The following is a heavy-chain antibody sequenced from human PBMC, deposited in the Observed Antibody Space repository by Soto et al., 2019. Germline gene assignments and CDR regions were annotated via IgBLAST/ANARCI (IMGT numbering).Heavy chain of an antibody. V-gene: IGHV3-23*01. Sequence: EVQLLESGGGLVQPGGSLRLSCAASGLTFSLYAMTWVRQAPGKGLEWVSAISGSGSSTYYADSVKGRFTTSRDNSKNTLFLQMDGLRAEDTAVYYCAKDPGYSNYYGIDVWGQGTTVTVSS. CDR3: AKDPGYSNYYGIDV. J-gene: IGHJ6*02. D-gene: IGHD4-4*01. CDR1: GLTFSLYA. CDR2: ISGSGSST.